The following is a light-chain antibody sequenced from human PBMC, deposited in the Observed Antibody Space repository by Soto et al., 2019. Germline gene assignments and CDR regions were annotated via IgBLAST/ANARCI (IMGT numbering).Light chain of an antibody. Sequence: QSVLTQPPSVSGAPGQRVTISCTGRSSNIGAGYDAHWYQQLPGKVPKLLIYGDTNRPSGVPDRFSGSKSGTSASLAITGLQPEDEADYYCQSYDNSLSGPVFGPGTKVT. CDR2: GDT. CDR1: SSNIGAGYD. V-gene: IGLV1-40*01. CDR3: QSYDNSLSGPV. J-gene: IGLJ1*01.